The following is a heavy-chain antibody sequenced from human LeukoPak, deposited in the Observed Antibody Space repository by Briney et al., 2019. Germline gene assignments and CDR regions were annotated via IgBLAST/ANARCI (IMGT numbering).Heavy chain of an antibody. CDR3: TGDWRNLGYDY. CDR1: GFTLSAYW. J-gene: IGHJ4*02. D-gene: IGHD5-12*01. V-gene: IGHV3-74*01. Sequence: PGGSLRLSCAASGFTLSAYWMHWVRQAPGKGLMWVSRIEGDGNRITYAGSVKGRFTISRDNAKNTLYLQMNSLRAEDTAVYYCTGDWRNLGYDYWGQGTLVTVSS. CDR2: IEGDGNRI.